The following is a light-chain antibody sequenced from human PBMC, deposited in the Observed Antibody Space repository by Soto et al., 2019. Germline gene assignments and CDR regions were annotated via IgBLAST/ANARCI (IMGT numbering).Light chain of an antibody. CDR2: DAS. CDR3: QQRSNWPPT. CDR1: QSVSSY. J-gene: IGKJ4*01. V-gene: IGKV3-11*01. Sequence: EIVLTQSPATLSLSTGDRATLYCSASQSVSSYLAWYQQKPGQAPRLLIYDASNRATGIPARFSGSGSGPDFTLTISSLEPEDFAVYYCQQRSNWPPTFGGGTKVEIK.